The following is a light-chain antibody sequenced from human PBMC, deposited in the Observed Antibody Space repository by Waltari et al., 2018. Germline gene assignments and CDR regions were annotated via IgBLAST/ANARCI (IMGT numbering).Light chain of an antibody. J-gene: IGLJ2*01. CDR2: DVS. CDR1: SSDVGAYNY. Sequence: QSALTQPASVSGSPGQSITISCPGTSSDVGAYNYIPWYQQHPGKAPKLMIYDVSNRPSGVSDRFSGSKSGNSASLTISGLQAEDEADYYCSSYTNSNTLVFGGGTNLTVL. V-gene: IGLV2-14*03. CDR3: SSYTNSNTLV.